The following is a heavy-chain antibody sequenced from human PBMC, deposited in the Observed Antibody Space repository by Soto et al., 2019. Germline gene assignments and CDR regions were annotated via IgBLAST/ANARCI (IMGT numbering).Heavy chain of an antibody. CDR3: ARDCRDSSGYTLYYFGY. CDR2: INPSGGST. J-gene: IGHJ4*02. CDR1: GYTFTSYY. D-gene: IGHD3-22*01. Sequence: ASVKVSCKASGYTFTSYYMHWVRQAPGQGLEWMGIINPSGGSTSYAQKFQGRVTMTRDTSTSTVYMELSSLRSEDTAVYYCARDCRDSSGYTLYYFGYWGQGNLVTVSS. V-gene: IGHV1-46*01.